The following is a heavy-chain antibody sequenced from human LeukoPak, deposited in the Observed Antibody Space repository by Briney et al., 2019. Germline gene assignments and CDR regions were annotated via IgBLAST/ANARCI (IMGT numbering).Heavy chain of an antibody. J-gene: IGHJ4*02. CDR3: GRGGSSGVDY. CDR2: IRTDNGDT. V-gene: IGHV1-3*04. Sequence: RASVKVSCKTSGYTFTDNALHWVRQAPGRRLDWMGWIRTDNGDTKYSQKFQGRVTLTRDTSASTVYVELNSLRSEDTAVYYCGRGGSSGVDYWGQGTLVTVSS. D-gene: IGHD2-15*01. CDR1: GYTFTDNA.